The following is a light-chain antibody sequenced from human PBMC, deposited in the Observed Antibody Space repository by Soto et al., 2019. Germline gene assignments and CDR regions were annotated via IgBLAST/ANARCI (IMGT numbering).Light chain of an antibody. Sequence: QSALTQPASVSGPPGQSITISCTGTSSDVGAYDYVSWYQQHPGKAPKLMIYDISDRPSGISNRFSGSKSGNTASLTISGLQPEDEADYYCSSHTITSTRIFGTGTKLTVL. V-gene: IGLV2-14*01. CDR1: SSDVGAYDY. CDR3: SSHTITSTRI. J-gene: IGLJ1*01. CDR2: DIS.